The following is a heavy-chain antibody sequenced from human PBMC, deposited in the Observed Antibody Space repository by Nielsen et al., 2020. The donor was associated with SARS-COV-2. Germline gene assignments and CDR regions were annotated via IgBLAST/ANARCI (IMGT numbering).Heavy chain of an antibody. J-gene: IGHJ6*03. V-gene: IGHV3-53*01. CDR2: FYSGGTT. Sequence: GGSLRLSCAASGFIVSSKYMNWVRQAPGKGLEWVSVFYSGGTTLYADSVKGRFIISRDNSRNTLYLQMNSLRAEDTAVYYCARVAGRAMDVWGKGTTVTVSS. CDR3: ARVAGRAMDV. CDR1: GFIVSSKY. D-gene: IGHD3-10*01.